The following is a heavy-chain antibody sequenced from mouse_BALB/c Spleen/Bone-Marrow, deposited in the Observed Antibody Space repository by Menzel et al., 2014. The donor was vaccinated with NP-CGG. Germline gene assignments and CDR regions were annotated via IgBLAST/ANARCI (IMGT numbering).Heavy chain of an antibody. CDR2: ILPGSGST. D-gene: IGHD1-2*01. J-gene: IGHJ4*01. V-gene: IGHV1-9*01. CDR3: ARKWLQAMDY. CDR1: GYTFSSYW. Sequence: QVQLQQSGAELMKPGASVKISCKATGYTFSSYWIEWVKQRPGHGLEWIGEILPGSGSTNYNEKFKGKATFTADTSYNTAYMQHNSLTSEDSAVYYCARKWLQAMDYWGQGTSVTVSS.